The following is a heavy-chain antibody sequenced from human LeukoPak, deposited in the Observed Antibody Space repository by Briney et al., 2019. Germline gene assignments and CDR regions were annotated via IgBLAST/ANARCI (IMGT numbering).Heavy chain of an antibody. CDR3: ARVEGYSYGYFDY. D-gene: IGHD5-18*01. CDR1: GFTFSTYW. Sequence: GGSLRLSCAASGFTFSTYWMSWVRQAPRKGLEWVANIKQDGSEKYYVDSVKGRFTISRDNAKNSLYPQMNSLRAEDTAVYYCARVEGYSYGYFDYWGQGTLVTVSS. CDR2: IKQDGSEK. J-gene: IGHJ4*02. V-gene: IGHV3-7*03.